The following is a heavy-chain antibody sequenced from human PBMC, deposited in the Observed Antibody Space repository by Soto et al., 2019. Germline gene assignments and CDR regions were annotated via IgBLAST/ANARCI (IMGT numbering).Heavy chain of an antibody. CDR3: ARDPHEFWTSYGFDH. D-gene: IGHD3-3*01. Sequence: ASVKVSCKTSGYTFNTYGINWVRQAPGQGLELMGWISAYDGKTTYAEKFQGRVTLTTDTSTSTAYMELRSLRYDDTAIYYCARDPHEFWTSYGFDHWGQGTPVTVSS. CDR2: ISAYDGKT. J-gene: IGHJ5*02. CDR1: GYTFNTYG. V-gene: IGHV1-18*01.